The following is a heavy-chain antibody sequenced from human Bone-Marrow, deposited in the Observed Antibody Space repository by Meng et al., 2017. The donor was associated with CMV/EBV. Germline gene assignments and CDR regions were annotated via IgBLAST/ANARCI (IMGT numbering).Heavy chain of an antibody. CDR1: GFTFSSYS. Sequence: GESLKISCAASGFTFSSYSMNWVRQAPGKGLEWVSYISSSGSTMYYADSVKGRFTISRDNAKNSLYLQMNSLRAEDTAVYYCAILGGYCTNGVCYSSFDYGMDVWGQGTTVTVSS. CDR3: AILGGYCTNGVCYSSFDYGMDV. V-gene: IGHV3-48*04. J-gene: IGHJ6*02. CDR2: ISSSGSTM. D-gene: IGHD2-8*01.